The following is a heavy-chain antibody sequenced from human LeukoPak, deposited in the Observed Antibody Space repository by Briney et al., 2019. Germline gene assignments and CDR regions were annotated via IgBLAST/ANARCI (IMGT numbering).Heavy chain of an antibody. Sequence: GGSLRLSCAASGFTFSSYAMSWVRQAPGKGLEWVSAISGSGGSTYYADSVKGRFTISRDNSKNTLYLQMNSLRAEDTVVYYCAKVPVDYGDYGGEYWGQGTLVTVSS. CDR2: ISGSGGST. CDR3: AKVPVDYGDYGGEY. CDR1: GFTFSSYA. V-gene: IGHV3-23*01. D-gene: IGHD4-17*01. J-gene: IGHJ4*02.